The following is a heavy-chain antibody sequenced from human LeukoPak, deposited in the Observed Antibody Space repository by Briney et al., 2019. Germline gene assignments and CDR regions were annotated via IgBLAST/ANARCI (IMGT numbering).Heavy chain of an antibody. Sequence: GASVKVSCKASGYTFTGYYMHWVRQAPGQGLEWMGWINPNSGGTSYAQKFQGRVTMTRDTSISTAYMELSRLRSDDTAVYYCAREEGYAYFDYWGQGTLVTVSS. CDR2: INPNSGGT. CDR3: AREEGYAYFDY. CDR1: GYTFTGYY. V-gene: IGHV1-2*02. D-gene: IGHD5-12*01. J-gene: IGHJ4*02.